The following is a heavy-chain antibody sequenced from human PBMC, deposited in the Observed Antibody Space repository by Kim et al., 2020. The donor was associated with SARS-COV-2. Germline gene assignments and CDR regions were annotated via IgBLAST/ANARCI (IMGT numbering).Heavy chain of an antibody. CDR3: AREGLLWFGDSLGAFDI. V-gene: IGHV1-18*01. D-gene: IGHD3-10*01. CDR2: ISAYNGNT. J-gene: IGHJ3*02. Sequence: ASVKVSCKASGYTFTSYGISWVRQAPGQGLEWMGWISAYNGNTNYAQKLQGRVTMTTDTSTSTAYTELRSLRSDDTAVYYCAREGLLWFGDSLGAFDIWGQGTMVTVSS. CDR1: GYTFTSYG.